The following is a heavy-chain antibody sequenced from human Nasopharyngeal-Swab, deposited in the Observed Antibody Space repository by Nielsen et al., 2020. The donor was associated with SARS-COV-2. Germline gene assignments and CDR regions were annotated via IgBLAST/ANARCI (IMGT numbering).Heavy chain of an antibody. CDR3: AGHSEDDYNSMDV. Sequence: SETLSLTCTVSGGSISSGDYYWSWIRQPPGKGLEWTGYIYYSGNTYYNPSLNSRVTISVDTSKNQFSLKLSSVTAADTAVYYFAGHSEDDYNSMDVWGQGTTVTVSS. V-gene: IGHV4-30-4*01. D-gene: IGHD2-15*01. CDR2: IYYSGNT. CDR1: GGSISSGDYY. J-gene: IGHJ6*02.